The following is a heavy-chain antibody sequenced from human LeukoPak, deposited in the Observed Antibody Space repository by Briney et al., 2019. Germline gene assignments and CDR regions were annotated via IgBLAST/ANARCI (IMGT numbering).Heavy chain of an antibody. V-gene: IGHV4-39*01. Sequence: KPSETLSLTCTVSGGSISSSSYYWGWIRQPPGKGLEWIGSIYYSGSTYYNPSLKSRVTISVDTSKNRFSLKLSSVTAADTAVYYCARVMITFGGVIVFFDYWGQGTLVTVSS. CDR1: GGSISSSSYY. J-gene: IGHJ4*02. D-gene: IGHD3-16*02. CDR3: ARVMITFGGVIVFFDY. CDR2: IYYSGST.